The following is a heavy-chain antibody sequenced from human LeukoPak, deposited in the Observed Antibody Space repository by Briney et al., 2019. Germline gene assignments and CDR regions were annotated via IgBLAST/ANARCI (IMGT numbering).Heavy chain of an antibody. V-gene: IGHV3-23*01. Sequence: GGSLRLSCAASGFTFSSYAMSWVRQAPGKGLEWVSAISGSGGSTYYADSVKGRFTISRDNSKNTLYLQINSLRAEDTAVYYCAKDGGYCSSTSCYLYYMDVWGKGTTVTVSS. CDR3: AKDGGYCSSTSCYLYYMDV. CDR2: ISGSGGST. D-gene: IGHD2-2*01. J-gene: IGHJ6*03. CDR1: GFTFSSYA.